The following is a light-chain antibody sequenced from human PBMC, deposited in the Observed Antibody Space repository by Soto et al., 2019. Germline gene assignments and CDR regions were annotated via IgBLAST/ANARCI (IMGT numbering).Light chain of an antibody. V-gene: IGLV2-14*03. J-gene: IGLJ1*01. CDR3: SSYASSSTLDV. Sequence: QSALTQPASVSGSPGQSITISCTGTSGDVGGYNSVSWYQHRPGKAPKLIIYDVSNRPSGVSNRFSGSKSGTTASLTISGLQAEDEADYYCSSYASSSTLDVFGTGTKVTVL. CDR2: DVS. CDR1: SGDVGGYNS.